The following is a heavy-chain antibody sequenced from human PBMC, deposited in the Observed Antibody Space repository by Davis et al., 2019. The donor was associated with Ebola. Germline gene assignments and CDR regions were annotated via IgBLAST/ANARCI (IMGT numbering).Heavy chain of an antibody. CDR3: ARDADGPGALVDY. J-gene: IGHJ4*02. V-gene: IGHV3-74*01. D-gene: IGHD5-24*01. Sequence: ESLKIPCSAPGFTFSNFWMHWVRQVPGNGLAWVARINHDGSGTWYVESVKGRFTTSRDNAKNTLYLQMNSLRGEDTAMYYCARDADGPGALVDYWGQGTLVTVSS. CDR2: INHDGSGT. CDR1: GFTFSNFW.